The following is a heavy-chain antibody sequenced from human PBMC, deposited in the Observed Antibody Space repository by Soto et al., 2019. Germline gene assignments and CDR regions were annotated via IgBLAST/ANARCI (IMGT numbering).Heavy chain of an antibody. CDR3: PPHPGGGGY. J-gene: IGHJ4*02. V-gene: IGHV3-53*01. Sequence: EVQLVESGGGLIQPGGSLRLSCAVSGFTVSNNYMSWVRQAPGKGLEGVSVIYSGGYTAYGDSVKGRFTISRDNSKNTLSLQMNTPRPPDPAVFYRPPHPGGGGYWGQGTLVTVSS. CDR2: IYSGGYT. D-gene: IGHD3-10*01. CDR1: GFTVSNNY.